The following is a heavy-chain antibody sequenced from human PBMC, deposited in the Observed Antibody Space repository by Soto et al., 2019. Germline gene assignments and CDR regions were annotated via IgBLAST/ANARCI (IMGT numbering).Heavy chain of an antibody. D-gene: IGHD3-3*01. J-gene: IGHJ6*02. V-gene: IGHV3-15*07. CDR3: TTGFFWSGYYEYYYYGMDV. CDR1: GFTFSNAW. Sequence: EVQLVESGGGLVKPGGSLRLSCAASGFTFSNAWMNWVRQAPGKGLECVGRIQSKTDGGTTDYAAPVKGRFTISRDDSKNTLYLQMNSLKTEDTAVYYCTTGFFWSGYYEYYYYGMDVWGQGTTVTVSS. CDR2: IQSKTDGGTT.